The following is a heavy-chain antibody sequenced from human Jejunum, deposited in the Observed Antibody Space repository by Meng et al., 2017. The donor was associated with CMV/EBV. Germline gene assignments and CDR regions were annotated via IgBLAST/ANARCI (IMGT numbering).Heavy chain of an antibody. Sequence: TLSSYWMTWVRQVPGKGLEWVSSISTHSSYISYADSVKGRFTISRDNAKNSLYLQMDSLRAEDTAVYYCASGFCGSTTCYREFDYWGQGTLVTVSS. CDR2: ISTHSSYI. CDR1: TLSSYW. J-gene: IGHJ4*02. V-gene: IGHV3-21*01. D-gene: IGHD2-2*01. CDR3: ASGFCGSTTCYREFDY.